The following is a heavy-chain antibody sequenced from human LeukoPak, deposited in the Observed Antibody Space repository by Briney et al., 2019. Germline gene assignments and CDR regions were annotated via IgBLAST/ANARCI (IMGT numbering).Heavy chain of an antibody. Sequence: SGGSLSLSCAASGFTFSSYWMHWVRQAPGKGLVWVSRISSDESRISYADSVKGRFTISRDDAKKTLDLQMNSLRAEDTAVYFCARDNGRNGFDIWGQGTMVTVSS. J-gene: IGHJ3*02. CDR1: GFTFSSYW. CDR2: ISSDESRI. V-gene: IGHV3-74*01. CDR3: ARDNGRNGFDI.